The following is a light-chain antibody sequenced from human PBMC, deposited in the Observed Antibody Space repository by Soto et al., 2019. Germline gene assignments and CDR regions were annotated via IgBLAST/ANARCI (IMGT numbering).Light chain of an antibody. V-gene: IGLV6-57*02. J-gene: IGLJ2*01. Sequence: NFMLTQPHSVSESPGKTVTISCTGSSGSIASNYVQWYQQRPGSAPTTVIFDDNQRPSGVPDRFSGSNDSSSNSASLTISGLKTEDESDYYCQSYDSSNHVVFGGGTKLTV. CDR2: DDN. CDR3: QSYDSSNHVV. CDR1: SGSIASNY.